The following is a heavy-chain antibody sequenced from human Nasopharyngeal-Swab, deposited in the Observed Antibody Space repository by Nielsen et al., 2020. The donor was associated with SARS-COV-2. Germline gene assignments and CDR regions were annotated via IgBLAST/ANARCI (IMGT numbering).Heavy chain of an antibody. CDR2: IYYSGST. Sequence: SETLSLTCTVSGGSISSSSYYWGWIRQPPGKGLEWIGSIYYSGSTYYNPSLKSRVTISVDTSKNQFSLKLSSVTAADTAVYYCAREGTGSNSWYGGYYYYGMDVWGQGTTVTVSS. J-gene: IGHJ6*02. CDR1: GGSISSSSYY. D-gene: IGHD6-13*01. V-gene: IGHV4-39*02. CDR3: AREGTGSNSWYGGYYYYGMDV.